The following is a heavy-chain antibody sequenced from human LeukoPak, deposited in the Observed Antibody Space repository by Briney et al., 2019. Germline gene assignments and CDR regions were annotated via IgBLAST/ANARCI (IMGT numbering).Heavy chain of an antibody. CDR2: IYYSGST. D-gene: IGHD3-10*01. Sequence: SETLSLTCTVSGGSISSGDYYWSWIRQPPGKGLEWIGYIYYSGSTYYNPSLKSRVTISVDTSKNQFSLKLSSVTAADTAVYYCAREAYGSGSYYVDYWGQGTLVTVSS. V-gene: IGHV4-30-4*01. CDR1: GGSISSGDYY. J-gene: IGHJ4*02. CDR3: AREAYGSGSYYVDY.